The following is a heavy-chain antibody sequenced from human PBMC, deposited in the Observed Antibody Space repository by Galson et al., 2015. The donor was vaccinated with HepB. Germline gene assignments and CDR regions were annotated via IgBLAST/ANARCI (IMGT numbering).Heavy chain of an antibody. J-gene: IGHJ4*02. D-gene: IGHD6-6*01. CDR2: IYYSGST. CDR3: ARSWRSSSARFDY. V-gene: IGHV4-39*01. CDR1: GGSVSSGSYY. Sequence: TLSLTCTVSGGSVSSGSYYWNWIRQPPGKGLEWIGSIYYSGSTYYNPSLKSRVTISVDTSKNQFSLKLSSVTAADTAVFYCARSWRSSSARFDYWVQGTLFTVST.